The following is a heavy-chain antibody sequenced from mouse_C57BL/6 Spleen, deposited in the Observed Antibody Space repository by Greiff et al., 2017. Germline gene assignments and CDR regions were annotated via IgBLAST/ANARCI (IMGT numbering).Heavy chain of an antibody. CDR1: GYTFTSYG. Sequence: QVQLQQSGAELARPGASVKLSCKASGYTFTSYGISWVKQRTGQGLEWIGEIYPRSGNTYSNETFKGKATLTAAKSSSTAYMELRSLTSEDSSGYFCAREGHYDYEWFAYWGKGTLVTVSA. CDR2: IYPRSGNT. V-gene: IGHV1-81*01. CDR3: AREGHYDYEWFAY. D-gene: IGHD2-4*01. J-gene: IGHJ3*01.